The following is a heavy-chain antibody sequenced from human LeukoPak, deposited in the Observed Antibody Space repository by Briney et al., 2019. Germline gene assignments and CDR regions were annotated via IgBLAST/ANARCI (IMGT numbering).Heavy chain of an antibody. D-gene: IGHD1-26*01. CDR1: GYTFTGYY. CDR3: ATRFSGSYESQDYFDY. J-gene: IGHJ4*02. Sequence: ASVKVSCKASGYTFTGYYMHWVRQAPGQGLEWMGWINPNSGGTNYAQKFQGRVTMTRDTSISTAYMELSSLRSEDTAVYYCATRFSGSYESQDYFDYWGQGTLATVSS. V-gene: IGHV1-2*02. CDR2: INPNSGGT.